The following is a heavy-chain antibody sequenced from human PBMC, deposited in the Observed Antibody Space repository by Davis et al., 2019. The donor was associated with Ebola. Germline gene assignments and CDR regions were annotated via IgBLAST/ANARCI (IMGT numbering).Heavy chain of an antibody. V-gene: IGHV4-34*01. CDR2: INYSGVT. CDR3: ARCRDSSGCLVDY. Sequence: MPSETLSLTCTVSGGSISSSYWSWVRQSPGKGLEWIGEINYSGVTNYTPSLKSRVSISADTSKNQFSLKLNSVTAADTAVYYCARCRDSSGCLVDYWGRGTLVTVSS. CDR1: GGSISSSY. D-gene: IGHD3-22*01. J-gene: IGHJ4*02.